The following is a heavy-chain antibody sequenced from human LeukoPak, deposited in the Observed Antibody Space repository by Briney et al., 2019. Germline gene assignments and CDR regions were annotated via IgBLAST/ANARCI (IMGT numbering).Heavy chain of an antibody. V-gene: IGHV3-48*01. D-gene: IGHD3-3*01. CDR1: GFTFSSYS. J-gene: IGHJ4*02. CDR3: ARASISVLRSRAKAYYFDY. CDR2: ISSSSSTI. Sequence: GGSLRLSCAASGFTFSSYSMNWVRQAPGKGLEWVSYISSSSSTIYYADSVKGRFTISRDNAKNSLYLQMNSLRAEDTAVYYCARASISVLRSRAKAYYFDYWGQGTLVTVSS.